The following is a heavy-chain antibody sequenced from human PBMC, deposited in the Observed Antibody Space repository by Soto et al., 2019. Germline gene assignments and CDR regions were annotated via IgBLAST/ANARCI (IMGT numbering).Heavy chain of an antibody. D-gene: IGHD3-10*01. Sequence: QVTLKESGPVLVKPTETLTLTCTVSGFSLSDARMGVSWIRQPPGKALEWLSHTYSNDEKSYSTSLKSRLSISKDTSKSQVVLIMTDMDPVDTATYYCARMHYGKNWSPTDYWGQGTLVTVSS. J-gene: IGHJ4*02. CDR1: GFSLSDARMG. CDR2: TYSNDEK. CDR3: ARMHYGKNWSPTDY. V-gene: IGHV2-26*01.